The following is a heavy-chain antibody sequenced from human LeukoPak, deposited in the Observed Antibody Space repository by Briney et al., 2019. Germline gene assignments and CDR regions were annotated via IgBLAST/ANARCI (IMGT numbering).Heavy chain of an antibody. V-gene: IGHV3-21*01. CDR3: ATTPVAVDY. CDR1: GFTLNIYT. CDR2: ISSGSTYK. Sequence: GGSLRLSCAASGFTLNIYTMNWVRQAPGKGLEWVSSISSGSTYKYYADSVKGRFTISRDNAKNSLYLQMNSLRAEDTALYYCATTPVAVDYWGQGTLVTVSS. D-gene: IGHD6-19*01. J-gene: IGHJ4*02.